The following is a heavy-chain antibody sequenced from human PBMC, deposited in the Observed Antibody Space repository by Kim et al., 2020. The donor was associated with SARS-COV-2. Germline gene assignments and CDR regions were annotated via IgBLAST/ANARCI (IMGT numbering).Heavy chain of an antibody. J-gene: IGHJ1*01. V-gene: IGHV3-23*01. CDR3: TKDYYGSGRVFQH. D-gene: IGHD3-10*01. Sequence: YADSVKGRFTISRDNSKNMLYLQMNSLRAEDTAVYYCTKDYYGSGRVFQHWGQGTLVTVSS.